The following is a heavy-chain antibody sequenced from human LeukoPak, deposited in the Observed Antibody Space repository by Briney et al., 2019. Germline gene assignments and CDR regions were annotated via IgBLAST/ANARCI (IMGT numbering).Heavy chain of an antibody. CDR1: GFTFSDYY. Sequence: GGSLRLSCAASGFTFSDYYMSWIRQAPGKGLEWVSYISGHSSTIYYADSVKDRFTISRDNAKNSLYLQMNSLRAEDTAVYYCARDSFYGAIFDYWGQGTLVTVSS. CDR3: ARDSFYGAIFDY. J-gene: IGHJ4*02. V-gene: IGHV3-11*04. CDR2: ISGHSSTI. D-gene: IGHD1-26*01.